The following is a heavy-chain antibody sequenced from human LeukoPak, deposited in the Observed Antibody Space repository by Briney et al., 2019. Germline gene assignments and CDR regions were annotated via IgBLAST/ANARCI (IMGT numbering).Heavy chain of an antibody. Sequence: ASVKVSCKASGYTFTGYYMHWVRQAPGQGLEWMGWINPNSGGTNYAQNFQDRVTMTRDTSISTAYMELSRLRFDDTAVYYCARSTVLWFGESKADYDYGMDVWGEGTTVTVSS. V-gene: IGHV1-2*02. CDR1: GYTFTGYY. CDR2: INPNSGGT. D-gene: IGHD3-10*01. CDR3: ARSTVLWFGESKADYDYGMDV. J-gene: IGHJ6*04.